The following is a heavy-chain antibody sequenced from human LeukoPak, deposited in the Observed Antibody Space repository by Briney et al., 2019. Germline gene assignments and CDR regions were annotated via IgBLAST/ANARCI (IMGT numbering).Heavy chain of an antibody. Sequence: GGSLRLSCTSSGFTFGDFLMSWVRQAPGKGLEWVGFIRSKAYGGTRQYAASVNGRFTISRDDSKTIAYLQMNSLKTEDTAVYYCTRGQYGYSSRLDSWGQGTLVTVSS. J-gene: IGHJ4*02. D-gene: IGHD6-19*01. CDR1: GFTFGDFL. CDR3: TRGQYGYSSRLDS. CDR2: IRSKAYGGTR. V-gene: IGHV3-49*04.